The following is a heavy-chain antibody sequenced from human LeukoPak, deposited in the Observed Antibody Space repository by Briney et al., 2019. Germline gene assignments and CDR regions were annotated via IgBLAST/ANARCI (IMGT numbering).Heavy chain of an antibody. Sequence: PGGSLRLSCAASGFTFSSYAMSWVRQAPGGGLDWVSTISSSGGTTYYADSVKGRFTISRDNSKNTLYLQMNSLRAEDTAVYYCAKGMGSRTDDALDVWGQGTMVTVSS. J-gene: IGHJ3*01. CDR1: GFTFSSYA. CDR3: AKGMGSRTDDALDV. D-gene: IGHD2-8*01. V-gene: IGHV3-23*01. CDR2: ISSSGGTT.